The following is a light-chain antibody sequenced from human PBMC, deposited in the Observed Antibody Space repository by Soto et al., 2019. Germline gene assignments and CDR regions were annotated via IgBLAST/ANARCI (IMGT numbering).Light chain of an antibody. CDR2: DAF. V-gene: IGKV1-33*01. CDR1: HDVSRN. CDR3: QQYNSMLS. J-gene: IGKJ4*01. Sequence: DIQMTQSPSSLSASVGDRVTIACQSSHDVSRNLNWFQQKPGEAPKLLIYDAFNLERGVPSRFSASGSGTDFTFTISSLQPEEVATYYCQQYNSMLSFGGGTEIELK.